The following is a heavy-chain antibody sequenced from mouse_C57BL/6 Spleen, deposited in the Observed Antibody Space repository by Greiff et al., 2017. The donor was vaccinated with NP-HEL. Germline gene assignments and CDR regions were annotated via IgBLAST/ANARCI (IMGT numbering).Heavy chain of an antibody. CDR2: INSDGGST. J-gene: IGHJ3*01. CDR3: ARDGNYVPFAY. D-gene: IGHD2-1*01. CDR1: EYEFPSHD. Sequence: EVKLMESGGGLVQPGESLKLSCESTEYEFPSHDMSWVRKTPEKRLELVAAINSDGGSTYYPDTMERRFIISRDNTKKTLYLQMSSLRSEDTALYYCARDGNYVPFAYWGQGTLVTVSA. V-gene: IGHV5-2*01.